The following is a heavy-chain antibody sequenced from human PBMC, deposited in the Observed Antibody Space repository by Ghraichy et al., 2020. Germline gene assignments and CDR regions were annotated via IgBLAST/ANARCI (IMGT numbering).Heavy chain of an antibody. CDR3: ARESREATIMLGDY. J-gene: IGHJ4*02. Sequence: GGSLRLSCAASGFTFSNYAMHWVRQAPGKGLEWVAVDGHSKYYADSVKGRFTVSRDNSKNTLYLQMNSLRAEDTAVYYCARESREATIMLGDYWGRGTLVTVSS. CDR1: GFTFSNYA. D-gene: IGHD1-26*01. V-gene: IGHV3-30-3*01. CDR2: DGHSK.